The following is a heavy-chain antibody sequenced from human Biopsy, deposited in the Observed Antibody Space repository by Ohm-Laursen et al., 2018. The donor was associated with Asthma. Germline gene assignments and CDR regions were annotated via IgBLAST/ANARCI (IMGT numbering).Heavy chain of an antibody. D-gene: IGHD6-6*01. CDR3: ARGEDPRPVADHLDI. J-gene: IGHJ4*02. Sequence: SLRLSCSAPGFAFNRFDMHWVRQAPGEGLEWLALITTDDVHKYNGESVRGRFSISRDNSKRTVYLHMAGLTVADTAVNFCARGEDPRPVADHLDIWGQGARVIVSS. CDR1: GFAFNRFD. CDR2: ITTDDVHK. V-gene: IGHV3-33*08.